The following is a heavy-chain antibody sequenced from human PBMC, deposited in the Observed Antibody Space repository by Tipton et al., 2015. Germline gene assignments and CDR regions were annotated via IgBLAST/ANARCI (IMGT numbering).Heavy chain of an antibody. CDR3: ARGAGNSSTWDFDY. CDR2: INHGGSS. Sequence: TLSLTCTISGGSVSSSYYWGWIRQSPGKGLEWIGEINHGGSSNYKTSLNSRVSVSVDTSKNQFSLRVSSVTAADTAVYYCARGAGNSSTWDFDYWGQGSLVTVSS. J-gene: IGHJ4*02. V-gene: IGHV4-34*01. D-gene: IGHD6-13*01. CDR1: GGSVSSSYY.